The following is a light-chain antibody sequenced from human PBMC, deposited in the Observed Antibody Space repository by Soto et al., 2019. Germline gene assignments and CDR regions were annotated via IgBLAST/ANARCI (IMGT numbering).Light chain of an antibody. CDR1: SSDIGANDF. CDR2: QVT. V-gene: IGLV2-14*01. CDR3: CSYIGGASYV. Sequence: QSALTQPASVSGSPGQSITISCIGSSSDIGANDFVSWYQQRPGKAPQLIIHQVTQRPSGVSNRFSGSKSDITASLTISGLQADDEADYYCCSYIGGASYVFGTGTKLTVL. J-gene: IGLJ1*01.